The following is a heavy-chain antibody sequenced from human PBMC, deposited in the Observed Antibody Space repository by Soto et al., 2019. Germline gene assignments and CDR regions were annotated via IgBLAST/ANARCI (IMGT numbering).Heavy chain of an antibody. CDR2: INAGNGNT. CDR3: ARAPSYYGMDV. Sequence: ASVKVSCKASGYTFITYGISWVRQAPGQGLEWMGWINAGNGNTKYSQKFQGRVTITRDTSESTTYMELRSLRTEDTAVYYCARAPSYYGMDVWGQGTTVTVSS. J-gene: IGHJ6*02. CDR1: GYTFITYG. V-gene: IGHV1-3*01.